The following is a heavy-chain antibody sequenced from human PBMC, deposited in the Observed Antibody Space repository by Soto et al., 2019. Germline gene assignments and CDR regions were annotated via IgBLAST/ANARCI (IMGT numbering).Heavy chain of an antibody. CDR1: GGTFSSYA. J-gene: IGHJ5*02. CDR2: IIPIFGTA. Sequence: SVKVSCKASGGTFSSYAISWVRQAPGQGLEWMGGIIPIFGTANYAQKFQGRVTITADESTSTAYMELSSLRSDDTAVYYCARDCPVPPATPNNWFDPWGQGTLVTVSS. CDR3: ARDCPVPPATPNNWFDP. V-gene: IGHV1-69*13. D-gene: IGHD2-2*02.